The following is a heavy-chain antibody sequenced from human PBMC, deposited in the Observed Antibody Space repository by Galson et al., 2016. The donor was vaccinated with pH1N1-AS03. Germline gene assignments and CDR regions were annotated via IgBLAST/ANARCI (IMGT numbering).Heavy chain of an antibody. J-gene: IGHJ5*02. Sequence: SVKVSCKASGYTFTTYDINWVRQAPGQGLEWMGWMNPDSGNTGYAPSFQGRVTITRDTSTSTAYMELSSLRSEDTAVYYCARGVVDCSGPACSGTLRFDPWGQGTVVTVSS. CDR1: GYTFTTYD. CDR2: MNPDSGNT. D-gene: IGHD2-15*01. V-gene: IGHV1-8*03. CDR3: ARGVVDCSGPACSGTLRFDP.